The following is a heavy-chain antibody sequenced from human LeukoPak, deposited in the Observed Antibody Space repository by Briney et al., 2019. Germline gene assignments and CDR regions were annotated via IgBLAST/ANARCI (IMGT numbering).Heavy chain of an antibody. CDR3: ARSWRFCSGDSCYPIDY. V-gene: IGHV1-2*02. D-gene: IGHD2-15*01. CDR2: INPNSGGT. CDR1: GHTFTGYY. J-gene: IGHJ4*02. Sequence: GASVKVSCKASGHTFTGYYMHWVRQAPGQGLEWMGWINPNSGGTNYAQKFRGRVTMTRDTSISTAYMELSRLRSDDTAVYYCARSWRFCSGDSCYPIDYWGQGTLVTVSS.